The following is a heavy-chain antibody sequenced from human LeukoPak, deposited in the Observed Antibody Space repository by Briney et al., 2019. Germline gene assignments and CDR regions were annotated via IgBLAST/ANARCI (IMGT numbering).Heavy chain of an antibody. CDR3: ARFSVGGRYDFDY. J-gene: IGHJ4*02. Sequence: GASVKASCKASGGTFSSYAISWVRQAPGQGLEWMGWISPNSGATKYAQKFQDRVTMTRDTSINTAYMELSRLRSDDTAVYYCARFSVGGRYDFDYWGQGTLVTVSS. CDR1: GGTFSSYA. V-gene: IGHV1-2*02. D-gene: IGHD3-9*01. CDR2: ISPNSGAT.